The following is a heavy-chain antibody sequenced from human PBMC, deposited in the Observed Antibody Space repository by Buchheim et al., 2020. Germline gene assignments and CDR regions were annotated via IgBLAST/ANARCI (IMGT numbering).Heavy chain of an antibody. CDR1: GFTFSSLS. D-gene: IGHD6-19*01. J-gene: IGHJ4*02. CDR3: VKGKQWLEFDY. Sequence: VQLVQSGGGLVQPGGSLRLSCAASGFTFSSLSMTWVRQAPGKGLEWVSYISSSSSTIYYADYVKGRFTISRDNAKNSLYLQMNSLRAEDTAVYYCVKGKQWLEFDYWGQGTL. V-gene: IGHV3-48*01. CDR2: ISSSSSTI.